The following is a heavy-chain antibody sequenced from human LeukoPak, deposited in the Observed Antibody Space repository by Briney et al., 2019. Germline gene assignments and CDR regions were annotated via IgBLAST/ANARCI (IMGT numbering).Heavy chain of an antibody. CDR3: AKFYDILTSYFDY. CDR2: LSGGGGST. D-gene: IGHD3-9*01. Sequence: GGSLRLSCAASGFTFSSYAMSWVRQSPGKGLEWVSGLSGGGGSTYYAYYTDSVKGRFTISRDNSKNTLYLEMNSLRAEDTAVYYCAKFYDILTSYFDYWGLGTLVTVSS. J-gene: IGHJ4*02. CDR1: GFTFSSYA. V-gene: IGHV3-23*01.